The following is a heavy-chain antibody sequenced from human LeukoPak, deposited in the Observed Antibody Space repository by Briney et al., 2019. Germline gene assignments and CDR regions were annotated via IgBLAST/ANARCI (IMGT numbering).Heavy chain of an antibody. V-gene: IGHV4-39*01. D-gene: IGHD3-3*01. Sequence: PSETLSLTCTVSGGSISSSSSYWGWIRQPPGKGLEWIGSIYYSGSTYYNPSLKSRVTISVDTSKNQFSLKLSSVTAADTAVYYCARSIDYDFWSGFFYLDYWGQGTLVTVSS. CDR1: GGSISSSSSY. J-gene: IGHJ4*02. CDR3: ARSIDYDFWSGFFYLDY. CDR2: IYYSGST.